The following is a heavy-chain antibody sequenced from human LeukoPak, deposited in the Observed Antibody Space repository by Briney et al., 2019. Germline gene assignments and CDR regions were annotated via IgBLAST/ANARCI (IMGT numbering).Heavy chain of an antibody. CDR1: GGSISSNNYY. CDR2: IYYSGST. Sequence: SETLSLTCTVSGGSISSNNYYWGWIRQPPGKGLEWIGSIYYSGSTYNNPSLKSRVTISVDTTKNQFSLKLSSVTAADTAVYYCARGRSGSIPAGHWYFDLWGRGTLVTVSS. CDR3: ARGRSGSIPAGHWYFDL. V-gene: IGHV4-39*01. D-gene: IGHD2-21*01. J-gene: IGHJ2*01.